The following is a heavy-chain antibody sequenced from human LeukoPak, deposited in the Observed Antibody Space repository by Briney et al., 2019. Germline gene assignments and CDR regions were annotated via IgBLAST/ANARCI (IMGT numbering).Heavy chain of an antibody. J-gene: IGHJ6*02. V-gene: IGHV3-21*01. D-gene: IGHD6-13*01. CDR3: ARVEEQQLANYYYYGMDV. CDR2: ISSSSSYI. Sequence: PGGSLRLSCAASGFTFSSYSMNWVRQAPGKGLEWVSPISSSSSYIYYADSVKGRFTISRDNAKNSLYLQMNSLRAEDTAVYYCARVEEQQLANYYYYGMDVWGQGTTVTVSS. CDR1: GFTFSSYS.